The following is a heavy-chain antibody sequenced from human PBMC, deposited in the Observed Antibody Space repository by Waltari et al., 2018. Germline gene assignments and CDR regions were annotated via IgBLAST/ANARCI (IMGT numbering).Heavy chain of an antibody. CDR3: AKDSSYGLDY. Sequence: EVQLVESGGGLVQPGRSLRLSCAASGFTFDDYAMHWVRQAPGKGREWVSGISWNSGSIGYADSVKGRFTISRDNAKNSLYLQMNSLRAEDMALCYCAKDSSYGLDYWGQGTLVTVSS. D-gene: IGHD5-18*01. J-gene: IGHJ4*02. CDR1: GFTFDDYA. V-gene: IGHV3-9*03. CDR2: ISWNSGSI.